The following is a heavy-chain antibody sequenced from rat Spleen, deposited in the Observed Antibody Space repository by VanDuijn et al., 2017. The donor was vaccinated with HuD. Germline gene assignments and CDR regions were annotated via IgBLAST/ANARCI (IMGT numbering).Heavy chain of an antibody. Sequence: EVQLVESGGGLVQPGRSLKLSCAASGFTFNNYWMTWNRQAPGKGLEWVASITNASGRTYYPDSVKGRFTISRDTAKNTLYLQMNSLRSEDTANYFCTXGGYFXXWGQGVXXTVSS. V-gene: IGHV5-31*01. J-gene: IGHJ2*01. D-gene: IGHD2-5*01. CDR1: GFTFNNYW. CDR3: TXGGYFXX. CDR2: ITNASGRT.